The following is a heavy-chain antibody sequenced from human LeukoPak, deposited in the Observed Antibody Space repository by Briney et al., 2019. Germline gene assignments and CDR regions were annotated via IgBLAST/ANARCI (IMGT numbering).Heavy chain of an antibody. CDR2: ISAYNGNT. J-gene: IGHJ5*02. Sequence: ASVKVSCKASGYTFTSYGISWVRQAPGQGLEWMGWISAYNGNTNYAQKFQGRVTITADESTSTAYMELSSLRSEDTAVYYCARQYTDILTGYGNWFDPWGQGTLVTVSS. D-gene: IGHD3-9*01. V-gene: IGHV1-18*01. CDR1: GYTFTSYG. CDR3: ARQYTDILTGYGNWFDP.